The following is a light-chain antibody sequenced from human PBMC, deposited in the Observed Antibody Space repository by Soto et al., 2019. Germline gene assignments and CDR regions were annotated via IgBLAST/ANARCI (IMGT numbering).Light chain of an antibody. CDR1: QSLSSW. CDR3: QHYHSYS. V-gene: IGKV1-5*03. Sequence: DIQMTQSPSTLSASVGARVTITCRASQSLSSWLAWYQQKPGKAPKLLIDKASGSESGVPSRFNGSGSGTEFSLTISRLQADEFAPYYGQHYHSYSFGQGTKVE. CDR2: KAS. J-gene: IGKJ1*01.